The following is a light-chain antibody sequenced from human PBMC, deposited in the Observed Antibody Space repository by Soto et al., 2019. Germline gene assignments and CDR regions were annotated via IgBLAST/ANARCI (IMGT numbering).Light chain of an antibody. Sequence: DIQMTQSPSTLSASVGDRVTITCRARQSISSWLAWYQQKPGKAPKLLIYKASSLESWVPSRLSGSGSGTGFTLTISSLQPDDFATYYCQQYNSYPWTFGQGTKVDIK. CDR2: KAS. CDR3: QQYNSYPWT. V-gene: IGKV1-5*03. CDR1: QSISSW. J-gene: IGKJ1*01.